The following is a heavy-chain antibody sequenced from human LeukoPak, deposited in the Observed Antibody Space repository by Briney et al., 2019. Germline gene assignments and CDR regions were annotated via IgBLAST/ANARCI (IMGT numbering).Heavy chain of an antibody. D-gene: IGHD6-19*01. J-gene: IGHJ4*02. V-gene: IGHV3-66*04. Sequence: GGSLRLSCAASGLTVSSNYMCWVRQAPGQGLEWVSVIYSGGDTYYADSVKGRFTISRDNSKNTLYLQMNSLRAEDTAVYYCVRRRFSSGWYTFDYWGQGTLVTVSS. CDR3: VRRRFSSGWYTFDY. CDR2: IYSGGDT. CDR1: GLTVSSNY.